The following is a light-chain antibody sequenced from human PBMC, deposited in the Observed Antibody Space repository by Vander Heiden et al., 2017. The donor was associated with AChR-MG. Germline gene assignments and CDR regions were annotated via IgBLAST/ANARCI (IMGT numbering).Light chain of an antibody. V-gene: IGKV3-15*01. CDR1: QSVSSN. CDR3: QQYKNWPWT. J-gene: IGKJ1*01. Sequence: IVMTQSPATLSVSPGERATLSCRASQSVSSNVAWYQQKPGQAPRRLIEGASTRATGIPARFSGSGSGTEFTLTISSLQSEDFAVYYCQQYKNWPWTFGQGTKVEIK. CDR2: GAS.